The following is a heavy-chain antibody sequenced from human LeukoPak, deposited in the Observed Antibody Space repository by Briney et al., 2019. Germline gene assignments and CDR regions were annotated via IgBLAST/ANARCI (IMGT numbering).Heavy chain of an antibody. J-gene: IGHJ6*02. CDR1: GFTFDDYA. CDR3: AKGYGSGSYTTNYGMDV. Sequence: GGSLRLSCAASGFTFDDYAMHWVRQAPGKGLEWVSGISWNSGSIGYADSVKGRFTISRDNAKNSLYLQMNSLRAEDTALYYCAKGYGSGSYTTNYGMDVWGQGTTVTVSS. V-gene: IGHV3-9*01. CDR2: ISWNSGSI. D-gene: IGHD3-10*01.